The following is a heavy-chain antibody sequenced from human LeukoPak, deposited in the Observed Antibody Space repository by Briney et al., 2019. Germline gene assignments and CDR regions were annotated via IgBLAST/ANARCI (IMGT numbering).Heavy chain of an antibody. D-gene: IGHD3-10*01. V-gene: IGHV4-34*01. CDR2: INHSGST. CDR3: ARTETYYYGSGSYRDY. CDR1: GGSFSGYY. J-gene: IGHJ4*02. Sequence: SETLSLTCAVYGGSFSGYYWSWIRQPPGKGLEWIGEINHSGSTNYDPSLKSRVTISVDTSKNQFSLKLSSVTAADTAVYYCARTETYYYGSGSYRDYWGQGTLVTVSS.